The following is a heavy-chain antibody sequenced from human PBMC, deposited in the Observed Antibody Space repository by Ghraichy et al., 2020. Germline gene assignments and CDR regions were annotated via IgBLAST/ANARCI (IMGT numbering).Heavy chain of an antibody. CDR1: GFTFSSYA. CDR3: AKGSRYPIYFGMDV. J-gene: IGHJ6*02. CDR2: ISGSGVST. V-gene: IGHV3-23*01. D-gene: IGHD2-15*01. Sequence: GESLNISCAASGFTFSSYAMSWVRQAPGKGLEWVSTISGSGVSTYYADSVKGRFTISRDNSKNTLYLQMNSLRAEDTAVYYCAKGSRYPIYFGMDVWGQGTTVTVSS.